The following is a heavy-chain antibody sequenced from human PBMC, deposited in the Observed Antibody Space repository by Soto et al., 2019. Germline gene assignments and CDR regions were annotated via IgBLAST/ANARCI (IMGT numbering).Heavy chain of an antibody. D-gene: IGHD6-19*01. J-gene: IGHJ6*02. V-gene: IGHV3-30-3*01. CDR2: ISYDGSNK. CDR3: ARAGYTSGWYLNYYGMDV. Sequence: GGSLRLSCAASGFTFSSYAMHWVRQAPGKGLEWVAVISYDGSNKYYADSVKGRFTISRDNSKNTLYLQMNSLRAEDTAVYYCARAGYTSGWYLNYYGMDVWGQGTTVTVSS. CDR1: GFTFSSYA.